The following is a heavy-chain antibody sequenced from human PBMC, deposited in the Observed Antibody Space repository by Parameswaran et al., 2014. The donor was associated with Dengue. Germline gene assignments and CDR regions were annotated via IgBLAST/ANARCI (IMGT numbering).Heavy chain of an antibody. CDR2: FIPVFRTS. D-gene: IGHD5-12*01. J-gene: IGHJ4*02. Sequence: WVRQAPGQGLEWMGRFIPVFRTSDYLQKFQGRLTITADESTGTAYMELNSLTSEDTAVYYCATEARGYRGYDARENFFDHWGQGTLVTVSS. CDR3: ATEARGYRGYDARENFFDH. V-gene: IGHV1-69*01.